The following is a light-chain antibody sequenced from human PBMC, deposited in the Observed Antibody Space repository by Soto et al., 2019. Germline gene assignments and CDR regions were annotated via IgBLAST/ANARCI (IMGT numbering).Light chain of an antibody. CDR2: TTS. J-gene: IGKJ4*01. CDR3: QQSSSTPQT. Sequence: DIQKTQSPSSLSASVGDRVTITCRASQTIRNFLNWYQQKPGTAPRLLIHTTSSLQSGVPARFSGSGSGTDFTLTISSLQPEDFATYYCQQSSSTPQTFGGGTKVEI. CDR1: QTIRNF. V-gene: IGKV1-39*01.